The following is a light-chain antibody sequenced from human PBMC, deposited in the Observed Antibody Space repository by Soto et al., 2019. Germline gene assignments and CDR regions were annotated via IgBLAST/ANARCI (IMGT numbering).Light chain of an antibody. CDR1: SSNIGSNY. CDR2: SNN. Sequence: QSVLTQPPSASGTPGQRVTISCSGSSSNIGSNYVYWYQQLPGTAPKLLIYSNNQRPSGVPDRFSGSKSGTSASLAISGLQSDDEADYYCALWDDSLNRWVFGGGTKLTVL. V-gene: IGLV1-44*01. J-gene: IGLJ3*02. CDR3: ALWDDSLNRWV.